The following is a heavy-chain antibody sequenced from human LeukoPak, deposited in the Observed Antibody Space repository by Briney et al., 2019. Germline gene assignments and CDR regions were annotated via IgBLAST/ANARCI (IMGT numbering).Heavy chain of an antibody. Sequence: PGGSLRLSCAASGFTFSSYGMSWVRQARGKGLEWVSAFNCRGGSTYYADSVKGRYTSSRDNSKNTLYLQMNSLRAEDTAVYYCAKAKVDIVVVVAATGWFDPWGQGTLVTVSS. J-gene: IGHJ5*02. CDR3: AKAKVDIVVVVAATGWFDP. V-gene: IGHV3-23*01. CDR2: FNCRGGST. D-gene: IGHD2-15*01. CDR1: GFTFSSYG.